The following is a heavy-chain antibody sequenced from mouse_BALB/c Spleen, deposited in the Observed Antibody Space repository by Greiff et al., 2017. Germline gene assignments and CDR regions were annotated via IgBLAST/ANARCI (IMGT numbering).Heavy chain of an antibody. CDR2: ISSGGSYT. V-gene: IGHV5-6-4*01. CDR3: TRDLLLRYYFDY. CDR1: GFTFSSYT. D-gene: IGHD1-1*01. Sequence: DVQLVESGGGLVKPGGSLKLSCAASGFTFSSYTMSWVRQTPEKRLEWVATISSGGSYTYYPDSVKGRFTISRDNAKNTLYLQMSSLKSEDTAMYYCTRDLLLRYYFDYWGQGTTLTVSS. J-gene: IGHJ2*01.